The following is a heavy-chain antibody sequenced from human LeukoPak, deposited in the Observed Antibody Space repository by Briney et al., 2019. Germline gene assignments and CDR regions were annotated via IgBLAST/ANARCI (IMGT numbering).Heavy chain of an antibody. CDR3: ARVRQWLVQSDAFDT. V-gene: IGHV4-34*01. CDR1: GGSFSGYY. J-gene: IGHJ3*02. Sequence: SETLSLTCAVYGGSFSGYYWSWLSQPPGKGLEWIGEINHSGSTNYNPSLKSRVTISVDTSKNQFSLKLSSVTAADTAVYYCARVRQWLVQSDAFDTWGQGTMVTVSS. CDR2: INHSGST. D-gene: IGHD6-19*01.